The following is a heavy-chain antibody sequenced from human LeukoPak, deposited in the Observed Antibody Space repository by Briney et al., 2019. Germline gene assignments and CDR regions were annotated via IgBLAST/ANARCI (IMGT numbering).Heavy chain of an antibody. D-gene: IGHD6-6*01. CDR3: VKGEYSSSFDY. CDR2: ISSNGGST. V-gene: IGHV3-64D*09. CDR1: GFTFSSYA. J-gene: IGHJ4*02. Sequence: GGSLRLSCSASGFTFSSYAMHWVCQAPGKALEYVSAISSNGGSTYYADSVKGRFTISRDNSKNTLYLQMSSLRAEDTAVYYCVKGEYSSSFDYWGQGTLVTVSS.